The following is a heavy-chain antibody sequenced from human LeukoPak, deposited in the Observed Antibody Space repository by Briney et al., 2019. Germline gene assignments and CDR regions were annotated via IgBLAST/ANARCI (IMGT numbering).Heavy chain of an antibody. D-gene: IGHD5-18*01. CDR3: ARTTEGGYTYDYFYYYYMDV. V-gene: IGHV4-39*07. CDR1: GVSISSSNSY. J-gene: IGHJ6*03. CDR2: IYYSGNT. Sequence: SETLSLTCTVSGVSISSSNSYWGWIRQPPGKGLEWIGSIYYSGNTYYNASLKSQVSISIDTSKNPFSLKLSSVAAADTAVYYCARTTEGGYTYDYFYYYYMDVWGKGTTVTISS.